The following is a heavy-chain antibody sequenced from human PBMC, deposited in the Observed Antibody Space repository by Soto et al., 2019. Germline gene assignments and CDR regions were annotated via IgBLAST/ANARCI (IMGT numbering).Heavy chain of an antibody. CDR3: ASSWQQNGMDV. CDR2: INSDGSST. Sequence: EVQLVESGGGLVQPGGSLRLSCAASGFTFSSYWMHWVRQAPGKGLVWVSRINSDGSSTSYADSVKGRFTISRDNAKNTLYLQMNSLRAADTAVYYCASSWQQNGMDVCGQGTTVTVSS. J-gene: IGHJ6*02. V-gene: IGHV3-74*01. CDR1: GFTFSSYW. D-gene: IGHD6-13*01.